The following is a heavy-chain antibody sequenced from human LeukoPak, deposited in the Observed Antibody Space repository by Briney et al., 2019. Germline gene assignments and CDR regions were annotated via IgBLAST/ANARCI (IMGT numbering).Heavy chain of an antibody. V-gene: IGHV1-69*01. Sequence: ASVKVSCKASGGTFSSYAISWVRQAPGQGLEWMGGIIPIFGTANYAQKFQGRVTITADESTSTAYMELSSLRSDDTAVYYCARDVASFGYYYYGMDVWGQGTTVTVSS. CDR2: IIPIFGTA. CDR3: ARDVASFGYYYYGMDV. J-gene: IGHJ6*02. D-gene: IGHD3-10*01. CDR1: GGTFSSYA.